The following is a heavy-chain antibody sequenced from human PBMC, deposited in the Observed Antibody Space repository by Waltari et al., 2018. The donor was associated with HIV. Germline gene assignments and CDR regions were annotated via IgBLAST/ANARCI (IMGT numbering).Heavy chain of an antibody. D-gene: IGHD2-15*01. V-gene: IGHV4-31*03. J-gene: IGHJ3*02. CDR2: IYYSGST. CDR3: ARVACSGGSCHQGDAFDI. CDR1: GGSISSGGYS. Sequence: QVQLQESGPGLVKPSQTLSLTCTVSGGSISSGGYSWSWIRQHPGKGLEWIGYIYYSGSTYYNPSLKSRVTISVDTSKNQFSLKLSSVTAADTAVYYCARVACSGGSCHQGDAFDIWGQGTMVTVSS.